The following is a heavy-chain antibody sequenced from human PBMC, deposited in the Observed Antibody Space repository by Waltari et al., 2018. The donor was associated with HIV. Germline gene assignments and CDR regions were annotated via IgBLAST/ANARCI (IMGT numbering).Heavy chain of an antibody. D-gene: IGHD3-10*01. CDR1: GFTFSFYW. CDR2: INQAGTER. J-gene: IGHJ4*02. Sequence: EVQLVESRGGWVQPGGSLTLTCEASGFTFSFYWLSWVRQAPGKGLEWVANINQAGTERHYVDSVRCRFTISRDNGKTSLFLQMNSLSVDDTAVYYCATTHGSGDYDNDFDYWGQGTLV. V-gene: IGHV3-7*01. CDR3: ATTHGSGDYDNDFDY.